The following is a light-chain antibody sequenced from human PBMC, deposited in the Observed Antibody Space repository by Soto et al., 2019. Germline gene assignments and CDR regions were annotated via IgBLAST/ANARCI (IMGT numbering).Light chain of an antibody. V-gene: IGLV2-14*01. J-gene: IGLJ2*01. CDR2: EVS. CDR1: SSDVGGYNY. CDR3: TSYTRSSTLVV. Sequence: QSALTQPDSVSGSPGQSITISCTGTSSDVGGYNYVSWYQQHPGKAPKLMIYEVSNRPLGVSNRFSGSKSGNTASLTISGLQAEDEADYYCTSYTRSSTLVVFGGGTKLTV.